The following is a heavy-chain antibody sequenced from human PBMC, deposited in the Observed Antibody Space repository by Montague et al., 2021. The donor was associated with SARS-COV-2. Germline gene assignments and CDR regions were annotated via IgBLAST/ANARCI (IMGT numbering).Heavy chain of an antibody. Sequence: SETLSLTYTVSGGSISSSSYYWGWIRQPPGKGLEWIGSIYYSGSTYYSPSLKSRVTISVDTSKNQFSLKLSSVTAADTAVYYCARVGRQQLVRLSGMDVWGQGTTVTVSS. CDR1: GGSISSSSYY. CDR2: IYYSGST. CDR3: ARVGRQQLVRLSGMDV. V-gene: IGHV4-39*07. D-gene: IGHD6-13*01. J-gene: IGHJ6*02.